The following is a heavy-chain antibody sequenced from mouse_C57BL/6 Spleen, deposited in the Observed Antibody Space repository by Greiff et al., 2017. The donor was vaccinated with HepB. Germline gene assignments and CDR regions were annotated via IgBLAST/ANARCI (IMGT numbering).Heavy chain of an antibody. V-gene: IGHV5-16*01. J-gene: IGHJ2*01. CDR3: ARLLYGYDY. CDR2: INYDGSST. D-gene: IGHD1-2*01. CDR1: GFTFSDYY. Sequence: EVQWVESEGGLVQPGSSMKLSCTASGFTFSDYYMAWVRQVPEKGLEWVANINYDGSSTYYLDSLKSRFIISRDNAKNILYLQMSSLKSEDTATYYCARLLYGYDYWGQGTTLTVSS.